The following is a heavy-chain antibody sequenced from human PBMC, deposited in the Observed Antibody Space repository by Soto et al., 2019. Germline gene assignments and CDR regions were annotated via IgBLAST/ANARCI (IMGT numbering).Heavy chain of an antibody. CDR3: AGGRDIVVVPAAPSMDV. V-gene: IGHV4-34*01. CDR1: GGSFSGYY. J-gene: IGHJ6*02. CDR2: SNHSGST. Sequence: ASETLSLTCAVYGGSFSGYYWSWIRQPPGRGLEWIGESNHSGSTNYNPSLKSRVTISVDTSKNQFSLKLSSVTAADTAVYYCAGGRDIVVVPAAPSMDVWGQGTTVTVSS. D-gene: IGHD2-2*01.